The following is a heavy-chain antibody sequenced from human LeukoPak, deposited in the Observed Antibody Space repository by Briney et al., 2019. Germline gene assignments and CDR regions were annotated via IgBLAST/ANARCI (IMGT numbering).Heavy chain of an antibody. J-gene: IGHJ4*02. V-gene: IGHV3-23*01. CDR1: GFTFSNYG. D-gene: IGHD3-3*01. CDR3: AKDRARYYDFWSGPDPLDY. Sequence: QPGGTLRLSCAASGFTFSNYGMSWVRQAPGKGLEWVSSISGSGGSTYYADSVKGRFTISRDNSKNTLYLQMNSLRAEDTAVYYCAKDRARYYDFWSGPDPLDYWGQGTLVTVSS. CDR2: ISGSGGST.